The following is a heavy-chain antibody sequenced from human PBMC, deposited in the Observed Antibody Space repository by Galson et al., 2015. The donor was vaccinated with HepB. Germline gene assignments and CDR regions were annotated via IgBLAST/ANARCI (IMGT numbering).Heavy chain of an antibody. Sequence: SLRLSCAASGFTFSGHAMHWVRQAPGKGLEWVAVISIDGSRQYYADSVKGRFTISRDNSKNTLYLQMNILRAEDTAVYYCARDIYNSEGVGSMDVWGQGTTVTVSS. CDR1: GFTFSGHA. D-gene: IGHD2/OR15-2a*01. CDR2: ISIDGSRQ. CDR3: ARDIYNSEGVGSMDV. J-gene: IGHJ6*02. V-gene: IGHV3-30*04.